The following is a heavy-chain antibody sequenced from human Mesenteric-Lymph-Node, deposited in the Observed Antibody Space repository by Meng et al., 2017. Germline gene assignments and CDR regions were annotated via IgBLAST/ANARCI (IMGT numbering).Heavy chain of an antibody. CDR2: INSDVSIT. V-gene: IGHV3-74*01. CDR3: ARSCSGTSCYAGFDY. CDR1: GFTFSSYK. Sequence: GESLKISCAASGFTFSSYKMHWVRQAPGKGLVWVSLINSDVSITTYADSVKGRFTVSRDNARNTLYLQMNSLRAEDTAVYYCARSCSGTSCYAGFDYWGQGTRVTVSS. J-gene: IGHJ4*02. D-gene: IGHD2-2*01.